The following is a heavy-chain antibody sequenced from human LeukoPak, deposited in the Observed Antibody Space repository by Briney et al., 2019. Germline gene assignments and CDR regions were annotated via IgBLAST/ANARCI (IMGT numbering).Heavy chain of an antibody. CDR3: ASYYDHYYYYGMDV. CDR1: GGSFSGYY. J-gene: IGHJ6*02. CDR2: INHSGST. V-gene: IGHV4-34*01. D-gene: IGHD3-3*01. Sequence: SETLSPTCAVYGGSFSGYYWSWIRRPPGKGLEWIGEINHSGSTNYNPSLKSRVTISVDTSKNQFSLKLSSVTAADTAVYYCASYYDHYYYYGMDVWGQGTTVTVSS.